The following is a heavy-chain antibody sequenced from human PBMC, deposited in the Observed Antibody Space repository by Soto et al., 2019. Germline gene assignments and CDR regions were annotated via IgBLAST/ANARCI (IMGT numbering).Heavy chain of an antibody. CDR3: AVSTELAGTAVVY. Sequence: QVQLQESGPGLVKPSQTLSLTCTVSGGSISSGDHYWSWIRQPPGKGLGWMGYIYYSGHTYYNTSLKSRVXXAXDXCKNRFSLKLSSVPAADTAVYYCAVSTELAGTAVVYWGQGALVTVSS. J-gene: IGHJ4*02. D-gene: IGHD6-19*01. CDR2: IYYSGHT. CDR1: GGSISSGDHY. V-gene: IGHV4-30-4*01.